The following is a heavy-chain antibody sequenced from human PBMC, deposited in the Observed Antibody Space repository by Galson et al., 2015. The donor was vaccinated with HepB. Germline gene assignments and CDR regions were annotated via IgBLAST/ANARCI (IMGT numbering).Heavy chain of an antibody. V-gene: IGHV3-23*01. CDR3: VKTSYCDGAPCFSGYFDS. J-gene: IGHJ4*02. Sequence: SLRLSCAAPGITFSTYVMSWVRQAPGKGLEWVSSIVGSGKSTFYADSVKGRFTISRDNTRNTLYLQMNRPGADDTAIFYCVKTSYCDGAPCFSGYFDSWGQGTLVAVSS. D-gene: IGHD2-21*01. CDR2: IVGSGKST. CDR1: GITFSTYV.